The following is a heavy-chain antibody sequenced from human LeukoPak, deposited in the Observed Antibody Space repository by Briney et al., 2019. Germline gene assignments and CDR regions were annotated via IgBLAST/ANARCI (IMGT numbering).Heavy chain of an antibody. CDR3: ARNPDIVAPFDY. J-gene: IGHJ4*02. D-gene: IGHD2-15*01. CDR2: IIPIFGTA. Sequence: SVKVSCKASGGTFSSYAISWVQQAPGQGLEWMGGIIPIFGTANYAQKFQGRVTITTDESTSTAYMELSSLRSEDTAVYYCARNPDIVAPFDYWGQGTLVTVSS. V-gene: IGHV1-69*05. CDR1: GGTFSSYA.